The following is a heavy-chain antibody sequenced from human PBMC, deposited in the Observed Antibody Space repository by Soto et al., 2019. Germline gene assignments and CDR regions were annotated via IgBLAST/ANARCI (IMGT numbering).Heavy chain of an antibody. CDR3: AGVPYYDFLTGRRIDY. CDR1: GFTFSDYY. V-gene: IGHV3-11*01. Sequence: QVQLVESGGGLVKPGGSLRLSCAASGFTFSDYYMSWIRQAPGKGLEWVSYISSSGSTIYYADSVKGRFTISRDIAKTSMYLQMNSLRAEDTAVYYCAGVPYYDFLTGRRIDYWGQGTLVTVSS. D-gene: IGHD3-9*01. CDR2: ISSSGSTI. J-gene: IGHJ4*02.